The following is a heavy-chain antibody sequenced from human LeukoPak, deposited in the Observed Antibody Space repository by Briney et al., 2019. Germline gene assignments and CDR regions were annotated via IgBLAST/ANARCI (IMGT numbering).Heavy chain of an antibody. Sequence: PPGGSLRLSCAASGFTFSDSHMRWVRQASGKGLEWVGHIRSKANNYATAYGSSLTVRFTISRDHSKNTAYLQMDSLKTDDTAVYYCAKFVWILTPHYFDYWGQGTLVTVSS. CDR3: AKFVWILTPHYFDY. D-gene: IGHD5-18*01. V-gene: IGHV3-73*01. J-gene: IGHJ4*02. CDR2: IRSKANNYAT. CDR1: GFTFSDSH.